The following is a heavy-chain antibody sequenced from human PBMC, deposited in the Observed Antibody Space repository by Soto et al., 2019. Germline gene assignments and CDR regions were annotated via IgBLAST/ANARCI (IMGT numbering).Heavy chain of an antibody. CDR3: ARDRSGYYQAPDY. J-gene: IGHJ4*02. V-gene: IGHV3-30-3*01. Sequence: QVQLVESGGGVVQPGRSLRLSCAASGFTFSSYAMYWVRQAPGKGLEWVAVISYDASNKYHADSVKGRFTISRDNSKNTLYLQMSSLRAADTAVYYCARDRSGYYQAPDYWGQGTLLTVSS. CDR1: GFTFSSYA. D-gene: IGHD3-22*01. CDR2: ISYDASNK.